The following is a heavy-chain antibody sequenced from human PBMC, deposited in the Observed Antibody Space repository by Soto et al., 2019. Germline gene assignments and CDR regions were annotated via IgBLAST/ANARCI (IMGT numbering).Heavy chain of an antibody. CDR2: IWYDGSNK. D-gene: IGHD4-4*01. Sequence: PGGSLRLSCAASGFTFSSYGMHWVRQAPGKGLEWVAVIWYDGSNKYYADSVKGRFTISRDNSKNTLYLQMNSLRAEGTAVYYCARDDYSNYRGWFDPWGQGTLVTVSS. CDR3: ARDDYSNYRGWFDP. J-gene: IGHJ5*02. CDR1: GFTFSSYG. V-gene: IGHV3-33*01.